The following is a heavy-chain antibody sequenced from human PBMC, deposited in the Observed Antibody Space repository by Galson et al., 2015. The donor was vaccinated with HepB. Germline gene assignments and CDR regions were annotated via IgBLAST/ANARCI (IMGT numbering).Heavy chain of an antibody. CDR1: GFTFSSYA. V-gene: IGHV3-23*01. CDR3: ANDWYSSNYGLFDY. CDR2: ISGSGGST. Sequence: SLRLSCAASGFTFSSYAMSWVRQAPGKGLEWVSAISGSGGSTYYADSVKGRFTISRDNSKNTVYLQMNSLRAEDTAVYYCANDWYSSNYGLFDYWGQGTLVTVSS. J-gene: IGHJ4*02. D-gene: IGHD6-13*01.